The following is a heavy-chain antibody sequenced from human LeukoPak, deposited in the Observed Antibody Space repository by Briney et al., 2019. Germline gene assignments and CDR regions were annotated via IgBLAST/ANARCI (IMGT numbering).Heavy chain of an antibody. V-gene: IGHV1-58*02. J-gene: IGHJ3*02. CDR1: GFTFTSSA. CDR3: AAEAAAAGRGGDAFDI. D-gene: IGHD6-13*01. Sequence: SVKDSCKASGFTFTSSAMQWVRQARGQRLEWIGWIVVGSGNTNYAQKFQERVTITRDMSTSTAYMELSSLRSEDTAVYYCAAEAAAAGRGGDAFDIWGQGTMVTVSP. CDR2: IVVGSGNT.